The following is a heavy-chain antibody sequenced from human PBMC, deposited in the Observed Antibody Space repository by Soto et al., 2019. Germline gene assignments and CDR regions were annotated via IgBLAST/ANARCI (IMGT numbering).Heavy chain of an antibody. CDR1: GFTFSNYW. CDR3: ATGGYFAPG. V-gene: IGHV3-74*01. Sequence: EVQLVESGGGLVQPGGSLRLSCAASGFTFSNYWMHWVRQAPGKGLVWVSRISPDGSGTAYADSVKGRFTISRDNAKSTLYLQMNSMRAEDTALYYCATGGYFAPGWGQGTLVTVSS. D-gene: IGHD3-9*01. J-gene: IGHJ4*02. CDR2: ISPDGSGT.